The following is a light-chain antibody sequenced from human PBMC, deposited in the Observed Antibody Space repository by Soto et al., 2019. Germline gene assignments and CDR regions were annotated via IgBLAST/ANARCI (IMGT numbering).Light chain of an antibody. V-gene: IGKV3-20*01. J-gene: IGKJ2*01. CDR1: QSVSSSY. CDR2: GTS. Sequence: EIVLTQSPGTLSLSPGERATLSCRASQSVSSSYLAWYQQKPGQAPRLLIYGTSNRATGIPDRFSGNGSGTDFTLTISRLEPEDFAVYYCQQFGSSPNMYTFGQGTNLEIK. CDR3: QQFGSSPNMYT.